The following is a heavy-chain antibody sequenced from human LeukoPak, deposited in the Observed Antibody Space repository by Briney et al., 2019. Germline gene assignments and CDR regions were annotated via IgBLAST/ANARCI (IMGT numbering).Heavy chain of an antibody. CDR3: ARATNWFDP. Sequence: SETLSLTCTVSGVSISSSSYYWGWLRQPPGKGLEWIGSIYYSGSTYYNPSLKSRVTISVDTSKNQFSLKLSSVTAADTAVYYCARATNWFDPWGQGTLVTVSS. CDR1: GVSISSSSYY. CDR2: IYYSGST. J-gene: IGHJ5*02. V-gene: IGHV4-39*07.